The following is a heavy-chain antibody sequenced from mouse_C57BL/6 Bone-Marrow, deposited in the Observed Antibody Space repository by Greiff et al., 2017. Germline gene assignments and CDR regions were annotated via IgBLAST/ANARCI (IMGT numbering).Heavy chain of an antibody. J-gene: IGHJ3*01. V-gene: IGHV1-20*01. CDR1: GYSFTGYF. CDR3: AREDAFAY. CDR2: INPYNGDT. Sequence: VQLQQSGPELVKPGDSVKISCKASGYSFTGYFMNWVMQSHGKSLEWIGRINPYNGDTFYNQKFKGKATLTVDKSSSTAYMLLSSLTSEDSAVYFCAREDAFAYWGQGTLVTVSA.